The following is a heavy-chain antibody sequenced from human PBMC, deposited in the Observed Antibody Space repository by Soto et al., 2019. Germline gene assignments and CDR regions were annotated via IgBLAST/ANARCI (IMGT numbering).Heavy chain of an antibody. CDR1: GFTFSSYG. V-gene: IGHV3-30*18. CDR3: AKDRWVGVPTVTKYYYYMDV. D-gene: IGHD4-17*01. Sequence: GGSLRLSCAASGFTFSSYGMHWVRQAPGKGLEWVAVISYDGSNKYYADSVKGRFTISRDNSKNTLYLQMNSLRAEDTAVYYCAKDRWVGVPTVTKYYYYMDVWGKGTTVTVSS. CDR2: ISYDGSNK. J-gene: IGHJ6*03.